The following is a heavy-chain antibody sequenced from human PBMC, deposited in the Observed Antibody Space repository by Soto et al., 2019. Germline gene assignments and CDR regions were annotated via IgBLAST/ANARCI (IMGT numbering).Heavy chain of an antibody. CDR1: GFTFSNYG. Sequence: QVQLVESGGGVVQPGRSLRLSCAAAGFTFSNYGMHWVRQAPGKGLEWVAVISYDGSNKYYADSVKGRFTISRDNSKNTLYLQMNSLRAEDTAVYYCAKDRRLLGLLDYWGQGTLVTVSS. D-gene: IGHD5-12*01. CDR3: AKDRRLLGLLDY. CDR2: ISYDGSNK. J-gene: IGHJ4*02. V-gene: IGHV3-30*18.